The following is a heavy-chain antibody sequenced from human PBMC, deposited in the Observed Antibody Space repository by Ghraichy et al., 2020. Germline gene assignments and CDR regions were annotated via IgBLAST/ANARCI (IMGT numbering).Heavy chain of an antibody. CDR2: IKQDGSDK. J-gene: IGHJ3*01. Sequence: GESLNISCVASGFTFSSNYYMTWVRQAPGKGLEWVANIKQDGSDKFYVDSVKGRFTISRDNAKNSLDLQMNSLRAEDTAVYYCAREEGPNEGDVTSGAFDVWGQGTMVTVSS. CDR1: GFTFSSNYY. D-gene: IGHD3-16*01. V-gene: IGHV3-7*03. CDR3: AREEGPNEGDVTSGAFDV.